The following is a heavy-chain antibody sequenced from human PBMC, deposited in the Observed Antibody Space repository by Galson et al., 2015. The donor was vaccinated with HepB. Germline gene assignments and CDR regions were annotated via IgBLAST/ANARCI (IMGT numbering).Heavy chain of an antibody. CDR3: ACASLYCSSTSCPKTYYYYYMDV. D-gene: IGHD2-2*01. V-gene: IGHV1-2*02. CDR1: GYTFTGYY. Sequence: SVKVSCKASGYTFTGYYMHWVRQAPGQGLERMGWINPNSGGTNYAQKFQGRVTMTRDTSISTAYMELSRLRSDDTAVYYCACASLYCSSTSCPKTYYYYYMDVWGKGTTVTVSS. CDR2: INPNSGGT. J-gene: IGHJ6*03.